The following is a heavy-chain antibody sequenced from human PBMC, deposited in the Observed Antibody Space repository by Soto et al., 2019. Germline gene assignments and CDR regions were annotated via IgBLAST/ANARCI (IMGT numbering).Heavy chain of an antibody. CDR1: GFSISTYQMR. J-gene: IGHJ4*02. D-gene: IGHD6-19*01. CDR2: IDWDNDQ. CDR3: TRTLQKWRVLEY. Sequence: GPKLVNTTQTLRLTVAFAGFSISTYQMRVIWPRQPPGKALEWLARIDWDNDQFYNPSLRTRLAISKDTSKSQVVLTLTNVDPADTATSYCTRTLQKWRVLEYWGPATLVTVSS. V-gene: IGHV2-70*04.